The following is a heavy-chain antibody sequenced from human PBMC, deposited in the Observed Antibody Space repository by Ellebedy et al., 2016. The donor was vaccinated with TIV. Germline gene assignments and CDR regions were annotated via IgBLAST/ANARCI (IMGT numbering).Heavy chain of an antibody. Sequence: PGGSLRLSCAASGFTVSSNYMSWVRQAPGKGLEWVSVIYSGGSTYYADSVKGRFTISRDNSKNTLYLQMNSLRAEDTAVYYCARGPDEPVTSPNDYWGQGTLVTVST. D-gene: IGHD2-21*02. CDR3: ARGPDEPVTSPNDY. CDR2: IYSGGST. V-gene: IGHV3-66*01. CDR1: GFTVSSNY. J-gene: IGHJ4*02.